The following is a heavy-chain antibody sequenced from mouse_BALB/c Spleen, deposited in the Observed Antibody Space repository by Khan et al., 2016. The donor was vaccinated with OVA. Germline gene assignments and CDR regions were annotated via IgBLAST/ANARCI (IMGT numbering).Heavy chain of an antibody. CDR2: ISSGGSYT. V-gene: IGHV5-6*01. Sequence: EVHLVESGGDLVKPGGSPKLSCAASGFTFSSYGMSWVRQTPDKRLEWVATISSGGSYTYYPDSVKGRFTISRDNAKNTLYLQMSSLKSEDTAMYYCARLYAMDYGGQGTSVTVSS. J-gene: IGHJ4*01. CDR3: ARLYAMDY. CDR1: GFTFSSYG.